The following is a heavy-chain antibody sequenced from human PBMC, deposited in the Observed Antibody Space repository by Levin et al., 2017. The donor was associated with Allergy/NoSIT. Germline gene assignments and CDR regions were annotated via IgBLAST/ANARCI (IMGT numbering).Heavy chain of an antibody. CDR1: GFTFSSYS. D-gene: IGHD6-19*01. V-gene: IGHV3-21*01. Sequence: GGSLRLSCAASGFTFSSYSMNWVRQAPGKGLEWVSSISSSSSYIYYADSVKGRFTISRDNAKNSLYLQMNSLRAEDTAVYYCARVGIAVAGNQNYYYYGMDVWGQGTTVTVSS. CDR3: ARVGIAVAGNQNYYYYGMDV. J-gene: IGHJ6*02. CDR2: ISSSSSYI.